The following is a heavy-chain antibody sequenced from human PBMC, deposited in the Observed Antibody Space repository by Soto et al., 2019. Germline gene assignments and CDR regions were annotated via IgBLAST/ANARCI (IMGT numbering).Heavy chain of an antibody. CDR1: GFTFSSYG. CDR2: IWYDGSNK. J-gene: IGHJ4*02. CDR3: ARVVAVAGIFDY. Sequence: QVPLVESGGGVVQPGRSLRLSCAASGFTFSSYGMHWVRQAPGKGLEWVAVIWYDGSNKYYADSVKGRFTISRDNSKNTLYLQMNSLRAEDTAVYYCARVVAVAGIFDYWGQGTLVTVSS. V-gene: IGHV3-33*01. D-gene: IGHD6-19*01.